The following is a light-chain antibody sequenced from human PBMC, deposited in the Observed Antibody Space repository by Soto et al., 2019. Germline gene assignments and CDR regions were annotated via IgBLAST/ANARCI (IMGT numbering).Light chain of an antibody. CDR2: GAS. CDR3: QQYNNWPWT. Sequence: EIVMTQSPATLSVSPGERATLSCRASQSIRSNLAWYQQKPGQAPRLLIYGASTRATDIPARFSGSGSGTEFTLTISSLQSEDFAVYYCQQYNNWPWTFGQGTKVDIK. V-gene: IGKV3-15*01. CDR1: QSIRSN. J-gene: IGKJ1*01.